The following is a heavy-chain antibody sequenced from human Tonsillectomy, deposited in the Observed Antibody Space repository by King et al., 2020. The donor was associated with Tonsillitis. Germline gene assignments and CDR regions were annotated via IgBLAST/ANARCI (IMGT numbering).Heavy chain of an antibody. D-gene: IGHD6-13*01. J-gene: IGHJ4*02. Sequence: VQLVESGGGLVQPGRSLRLSCAASGFTFDDYAMHWVRQAPGKGLEWVSSISWNSGNIGHADSVKGRFTISRDNARNSLYLQMNSLRDEDTALYYCAKSIDSSSWGVPQTAFENWGQGTLVTVSA. CDR2: ISWNSGNI. CDR3: AKSIDSSSWGVPQTAFEN. V-gene: IGHV3-9*01. CDR1: GFTFDDYA.